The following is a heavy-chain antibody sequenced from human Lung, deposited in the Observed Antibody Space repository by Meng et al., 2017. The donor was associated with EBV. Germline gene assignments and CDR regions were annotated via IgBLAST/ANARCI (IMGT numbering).Heavy chain of an antibody. J-gene: IGHJ1*01. Sequence: SGPSLVEPAETLPLTCSVSGVPPPSSTAHWGWIRQPPGKGLEWIGSIDYSGTTYDNPSLRSRAITSVDKSKNQVSLKLSSVTAADTAVYYCVRDQGGGDFAEYFQHWGQGTLVTVSS. D-gene: IGHD2-21*02. CDR1: GVPPPSSTAH. CDR2: IDYSGTT. CDR3: VRDQGGGDFAEYFQH. V-gene: IGHV4-39*07.